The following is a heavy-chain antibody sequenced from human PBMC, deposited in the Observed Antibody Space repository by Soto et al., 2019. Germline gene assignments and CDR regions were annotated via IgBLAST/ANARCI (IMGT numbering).Heavy chain of an antibody. CDR2: IIPIFGTA. V-gene: IGHV1-69*13. CDR3: AGILEWLLNSWFDP. CDR1: GGTFSSYA. J-gene: IGHJ5*02. D-gene: IGHD3-3*01. Sequence: SVKVSCKASGGTFSSYAISWVRQAPGQGLEWMGGIIPIFGTANYAQKFQGRVTITADESTSTAYMELSSLRSEDTAVYYCAGILEWLLNSWFDPWGQGTLVTVSS.